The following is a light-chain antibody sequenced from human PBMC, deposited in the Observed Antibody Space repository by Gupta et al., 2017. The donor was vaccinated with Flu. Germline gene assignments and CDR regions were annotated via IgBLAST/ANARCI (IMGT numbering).Light chain of an antibody. CDR1: QILVYIDENNY. CDR2: WVS. V-gene: IGKV2-30*01. Sequence: DVVMHPSALSLPFPVGQPASISCSSNQILVYIDENNYLNWFQQKPGQSPRLLIYWVSNRASGVPDRFSGSGSGTDFTLRISRVEAEDVGVYYCMQGTHCLHTFGQGTKLAIK. J-gene: IGKJ2*01. CDR3: MQGTHCLHT.